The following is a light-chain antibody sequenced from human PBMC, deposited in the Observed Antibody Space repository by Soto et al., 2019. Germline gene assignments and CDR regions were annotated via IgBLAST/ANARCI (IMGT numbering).Light chain of an antibody. Sequence: QPVLTQSPSASASLGASVKLTCTLSSGHSSYAIAWHQQQPEKAPRYLMKINSDGSHSKGDGIPDRFSGSSSGAERYLTISSLQSEDEADYYCQTWGTGIRVFGGGTKLTVL. V-gene: IGLV4-69*01. CDR1: SGHSSYA. CDR2: INSDGSH. CDR3: QTWGTGIRV. J-gene: IGLJ2*01.